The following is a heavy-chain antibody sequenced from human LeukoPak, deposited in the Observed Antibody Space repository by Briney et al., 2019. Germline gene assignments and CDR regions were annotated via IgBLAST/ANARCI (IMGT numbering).Heavy chain of an antibody. CDR1: GGSISRSSYY. CDR3: ARARRIGYCSSTSCSNFDY. D-gene: IGHD2-2*01. J-gene: IGHJ4*02. CDR2: IYFSGST. V-gene: IGHV4-39*07. Sequence: SETLSLTCTLSGGSISRSSYYCGWIRQPPGEGREWIGSIYFSGSTYNNPSRKSRVTISVDTSKNQFSLKLSSLTAADTAVYYCARARRIGYCSSTSCSNFDYWGQGTLVTVSS.